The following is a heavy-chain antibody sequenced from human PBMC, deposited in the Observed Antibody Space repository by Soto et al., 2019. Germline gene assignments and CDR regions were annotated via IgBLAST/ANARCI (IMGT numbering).Heavy chain of an antibody. D-gene: IGHD6-19*01. J-gene: IGHJ1*01. CDR1: GGSFSGYY. CDR2: INHSGST. CDR3: AVAVAGSFSYFQH. Sequence: QVQLQQWGAGLLKPSETLSLTCAVYGGSFSGYYWSWIRQPPGKGLEWIGEINHSGSTNHNPSLKSRVTISVDTSKNQFSLKLSSVTAADTAVYYCAVAVAGSFSYFQHWGQGTLVTVSS. V-gene: IGHV4-34*01.